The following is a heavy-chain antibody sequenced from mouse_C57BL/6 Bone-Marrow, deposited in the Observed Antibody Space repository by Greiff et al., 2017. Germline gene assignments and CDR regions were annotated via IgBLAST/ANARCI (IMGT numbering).Heavy chain of an antibody. J-gene: IGHJ4*01. CDR2: ISYSGST. D-gene: IGHD6-2*01. Sequence: EVKLVESGPGLVKPSQSLSLPCTVTGYSITSGYDWHWIRHFPGNKLEWMGYISYSGSTNYNPSLKSRISITHDTSKNQFFLKLNSVTTEDTATYDCERGRKKLLYYYAMDYWGQGTSVTVSS. CDR1: GYSITSGYD. V-gene: IGHV3-1*01. CDR3: ERGRKKLLYYYAMDY.